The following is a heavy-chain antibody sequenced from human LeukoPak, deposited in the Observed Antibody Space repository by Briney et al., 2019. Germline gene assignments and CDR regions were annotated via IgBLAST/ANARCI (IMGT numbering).Heavy chain of an antibody. CDR3: ARTPVTMVRGVRRIYYFDY. Sequence: SETLSVTCAVYGGSFSGYYWSWIRQPPGKGLEWIGEINHSGSTNYNPSLKSRVTISVDTSKNQFSLKLSSVTAADTAVYYCARTPVTMVRGVRRIYYFDYWGQGTLVTVSS. D-gene: IGHD3-10*01. J-gene: IGHJ4*02. CDR1: GGSFSGYY. CDR2: INHSGST. V-gene: IGHV4-34*01.